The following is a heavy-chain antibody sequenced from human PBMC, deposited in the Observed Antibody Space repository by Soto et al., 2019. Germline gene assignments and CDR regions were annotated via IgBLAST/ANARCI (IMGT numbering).Heavy chain of an antibody. CDR1: GGIFSTYA. CDR2: IIPLFGTP. Sequence: QVQLVQSGAEVKKPGSSVKVSCKASGGIFSTYAISWLRQAPGQGLEWMGGIIPLFGTPNYAQRFQGRVTITADESTSTAYMELSRLRSEDTAVYYCARHRDDYGSGNYYNRFDFWGQGTLVTVSS. D-gene: IGHD3-10*01. CDR3: ARHRDDYGSGNYYNRFDF. V-gene: IGHV1-69*01. J-gene: IGHJ4*02.